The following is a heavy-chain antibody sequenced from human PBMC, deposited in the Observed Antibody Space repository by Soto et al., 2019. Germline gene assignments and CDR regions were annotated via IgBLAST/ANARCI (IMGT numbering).Heavy chain of an antibody. CDR1: GGTVSSYA. D-gene: IGHD3-22*01. V-gene: IGHV1-69*01. CDR2: LIPIFVSK. Sequence: QVHLVQSGAEVKKPGSSVKISCKASGGTVSSYAITWVRQAPGKGLEWMEDLIPIFVSKHYTQKFPGRVTITADESTSTAYMELSGLRSEDTAIYYCARDLSSDSTGFRGYDLWGQGTLVTVSS. J-gene: IGHJ4*02. CDR3: ARDLSSDSTGFRGYDL.